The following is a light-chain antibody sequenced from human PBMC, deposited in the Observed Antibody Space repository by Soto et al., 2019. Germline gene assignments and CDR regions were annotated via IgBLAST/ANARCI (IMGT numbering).Light chain of an antibody. CDR1: QSISST. J-gene: IGKJ1*01. V-gene: IGKV3-15*01. CDR3: QQYNNWSWT. Sequence: EVVLTQSPDTLSVSPGERATLSCRASQSISSTLAWYLQKVGQAPRLLIYGASTRAPGISARFSGSGSGTEFTLTISSLQSEDFAIYYCQQYNNWSWTFGQGTKVDIK. CDR2: GAS.